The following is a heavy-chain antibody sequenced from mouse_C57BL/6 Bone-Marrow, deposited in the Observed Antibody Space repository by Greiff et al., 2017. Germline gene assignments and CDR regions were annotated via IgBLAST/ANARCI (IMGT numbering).Heavy chain of an antibody. CDR2: ILPGSGST. V-gene: IGHV1-9*01. Sequence: QVQLQQSGAELMKPGASVKLSCKATGYTFTGYWIEWVKQRPGHGLEWIGEILPGSGSTNYTEKFKGKATFTADTSSNTAYMQLRSLTTEDSAIYYCASGHYGRGAMDYRGQVASVTVST. D-gene: IGHD1-1*01. CDR3: ASGHYGRGAMDY. J-gene: IGHJ4*01. CDR1: GYTFTGYW.